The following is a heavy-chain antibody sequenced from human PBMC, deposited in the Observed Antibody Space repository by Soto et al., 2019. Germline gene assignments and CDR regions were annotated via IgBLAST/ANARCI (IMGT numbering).Heavy chain of an antibody. CDR3: ARLPWVRGIPA. D-gene: IGHD3-10*01. CDR1: GGSISTSGNY. Sequence: QLHLQESGPGRVKPSETLSLMCSVSGGSISTSGNYWGWVRQAPEKGLEWIGSIYYGGTANSNPSLKRRVTISVDTSKNQFSLKLTSVTAADTAVYYCARLPWVRGIPAWGQGTLVTVSS. J-gene: IGHJ5*02. CDR2: IYYGGTA. V-gene: IGHV4-39*01.